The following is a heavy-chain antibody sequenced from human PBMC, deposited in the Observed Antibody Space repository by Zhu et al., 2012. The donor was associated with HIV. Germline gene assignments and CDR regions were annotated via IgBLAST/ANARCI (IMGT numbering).Heavy chain of an antibody. J-gene: IGHJ3*01. D-gene: IGHD1-1*01. CDR1: GFNFTNAW. Sequence: VQLVESGGGLVKPGGSLRLSCEASGFNFTNAWMDWVRQTPGKGLEWVGRIYSKANGMPIGYAGPVKGRFIISRDDSKGTLYLQMNRLKTADTGIYFCVTAPGESVPPSRILVAWGQGTMVTVSS. CDR2: IYSKANGMPI. V-gene: IGHV3-15*01. CDR3: VTAPGESVPPSRILVA.